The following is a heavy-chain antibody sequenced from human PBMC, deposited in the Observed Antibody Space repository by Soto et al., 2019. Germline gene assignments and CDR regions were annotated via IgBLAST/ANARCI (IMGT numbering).Heavy chain of an antibody. D-gene: IGHD2-2*01. CDR1: GFSFSNYA. V-gene: IGHV3-30*03. Sequence: GGSLRLSCAASGFSFSNYAMHWVRQAPGKGLEWVAVISYDGRDKYYEDSVEGRYTISRDKSKNTLFLQMNSLRAEDTAVYYCARYCRSTSCYDYWGQGTLVTVSS. J-gene: IGHJ4*02. CDR3: ARYCRSTSCYDY. CDR2: ISYDGRDK.